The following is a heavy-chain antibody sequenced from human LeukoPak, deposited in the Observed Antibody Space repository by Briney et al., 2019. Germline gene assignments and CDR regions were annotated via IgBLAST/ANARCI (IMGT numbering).Heavy chain of an antibody. D-gene: IGHD1-26*01. CDR3: ASSQQYIGTYYSPRDDAFDI. CDR2: MNPNSGNT. Sequence: ASVKVSCKASGYTFISYDINWVRQAAGQGLEWMGWMNPNSGNTGYAQKFQGRVTMTRSTSISTAYMELSSLRSEDTAVYYCASSQQYIGTYYSPRDDAFDIWGQGTMVTVSS. V-gene: IGHV1-8*01. CDR1: GYTFISYD. J-gene: IGHJ3*02.